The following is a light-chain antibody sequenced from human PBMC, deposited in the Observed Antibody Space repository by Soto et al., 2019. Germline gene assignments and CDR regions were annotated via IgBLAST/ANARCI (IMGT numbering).Light chain of an antibody. Sequence: DIQMTQSPSSLSASVGDRVTITCRASQTISNYLNWYQQKSGKAPKVLIYGASRLQSGVPSRYSGSGVGTDFTLTISSLQPEDVATYYCQKYNSAPSWTFGQGTKVDIK. V-gene: IGKV1-39*01. CDR2: GAS. J-gene: IGKJ1*01. CDR1: QTISNY. CDR3: QKYNSAPSWT.